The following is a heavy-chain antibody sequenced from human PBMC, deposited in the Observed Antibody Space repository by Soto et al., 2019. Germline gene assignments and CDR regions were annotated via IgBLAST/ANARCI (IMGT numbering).Heavy chain of an antibody. J-gene: IGHJ5*02. CDR3: ARNRGVVVVVAATAPGWFDP. V-gene: IGHV1-69*06. CDR2: IIPIFGTA. CDR1: GGTFSSYA. D-gene: IGHD2-15*01. Sequence: SVKVTCKASGGTFSSYAISWVRQAPGQGLEWMGGIIPIFGTANYAQKFQGRVTITADKSTSTAYMELSSLRSEDTAVYYCARNRGVVVVVAATAPGWFDPWGQGTLVTVSS.